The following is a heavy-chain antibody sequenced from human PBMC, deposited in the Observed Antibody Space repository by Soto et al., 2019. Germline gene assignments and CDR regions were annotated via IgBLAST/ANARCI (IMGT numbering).Heavy chain of an antibody. Sequence: GASVKVSCKASGGTFSSYAISWVRQAPGQGLEWMGGIIPIFGTANYAQKFQGRVTITADESTSTAYMELSSLRSEDTAVYYCATGRYFSSTSCPLPDYYYGMDVWGQGTTVTVSS. J-gene: IGHJ6*02. CDR3: ATGRYFSSTSCPLPDYYYGMDV. V-gene: IGHV1-69*13. CDR1: GGTFSSYA. D-gene: IGHD2-2*01. CDR2: IIPIFGTA.